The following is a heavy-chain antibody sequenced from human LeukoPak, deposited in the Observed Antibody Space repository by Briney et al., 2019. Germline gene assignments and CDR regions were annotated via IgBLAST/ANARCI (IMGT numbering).Heavy chain of an antibody. CDR2: ISGSGGST. Sequence: GGSLRLSCAASGFTFSSYAMSWVRQAPGKGLEWVSAISGSGGSTYYADSVKGRFTISRDNSKNTLYLQMNSLRAEDTAVYYCATDAGGSPDYYYYYGMDIWGQGTTVTVSS. D-gene: IGHD2-8*02. V-gene: IGHV3-23*01. J-gene: IGHJ6*02. CDR1: GFTFSSYA. CDR3: ATDAGGSPDYYYYYGMDI.